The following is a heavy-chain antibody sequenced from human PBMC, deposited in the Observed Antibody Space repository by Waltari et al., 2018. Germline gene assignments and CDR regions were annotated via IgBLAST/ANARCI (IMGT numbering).Heavy chain of an antibody. V-gene: IGHV4-30-4*08. D-gene: IGHD3-3*01. CDR2: IYCSGST. CDR1: GGSISSGDYY. Sequence: QVQLQESGPGLVKPSQTLSLTCTVSGGSISSGDYYWSWIRQPPGKGLEWIGYIYCSGSTYYNPSLKSRVTISVDTSKNQFSLKLSSVTAADTAVYYCARVQYYDFWSGYYSPFFDYWGQGTLVTVSS. CDR3: ARVQYYDFWSGYYSPFFDY. J-gene: IGHJ4*02.